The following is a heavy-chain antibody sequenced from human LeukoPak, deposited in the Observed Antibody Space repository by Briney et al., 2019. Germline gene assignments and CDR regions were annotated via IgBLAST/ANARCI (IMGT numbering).Heavy chain of an antibody. D-gene: IGHD5-12*01. Sequence: PGGSLRLSCAASGFTFSTYAMSWVRQAPGKGLEWVSAISANGGSTFYADSVKGRFTVSRDSSKDTLYLQMNSLRAEDTAVYFCAQKALGYRLGYGDYWGQGTLVTVSS. CDR1: GFTFSTYA. V-gene: IGHV3-23*01. J-gene: IGHJ4*02. CDR3: AQKALGYRLGYGDY. CDR2: ISANGGST.